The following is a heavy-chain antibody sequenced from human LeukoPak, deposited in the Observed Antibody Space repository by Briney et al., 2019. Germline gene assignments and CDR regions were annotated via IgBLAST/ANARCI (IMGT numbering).Heavy chain of an antibody. CDR3: AKAAFSRTSYFDY. V-gene: IGHV3-23*01. J-gene: IGHJ4*02. CDR1: GFTFSTYT. D-gene: IGHD3-3*02. CDR2: ISGSGGNT. Sequence: GGSLRLSCAASGFTFSTYTMSWVHQAPGKGLEWVSAISGSGGNTYYADSVKGRFTISRDNSKNTLYLQMDSLRADDTAVYYCAKAAFSRTSYFDYWGQGTLVTASS.